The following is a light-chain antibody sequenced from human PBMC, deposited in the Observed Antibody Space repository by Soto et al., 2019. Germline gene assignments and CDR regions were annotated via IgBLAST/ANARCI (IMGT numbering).Light chain of an antibody. J-gene: IGKJ1*01. V-gene: IGKV3-20*01. CDR3: QQYGVSPRT. CDR1: PSVSASY. CDR2: GAS. Sequence: DIVLTQSPDTLSLSPGESATLSCRASPSVSASYLAWYQKKLGQAPRLLIYGASSRATGIPDRFSGSGSGTDFTLTISRLEPEEFAVYYCQQYGVSPRTFGQGTKVE.